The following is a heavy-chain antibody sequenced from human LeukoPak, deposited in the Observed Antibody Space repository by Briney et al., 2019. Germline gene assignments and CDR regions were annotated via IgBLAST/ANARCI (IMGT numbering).Heavy chain of an antibody. CDR1: GFTFSSYA. D-gene: IGHD3-10*01. CDR2: ISGSGGST. CDR3: AKGGGGYYYGSGSYDYYMDV. V-gene: IGHV3-23*01. Sequence: GGSLRLSCAASGFTFSSYAMSWVRQAPGKGLEWVSGISGSGGSTYYADSVKGRFTISRDNSKNTLYLQMNSLRAEDTAVYYCAKGGGGYYYGSGSYDYYMDVWGKGTTVTISS. J-gene: IGHJ6*03.